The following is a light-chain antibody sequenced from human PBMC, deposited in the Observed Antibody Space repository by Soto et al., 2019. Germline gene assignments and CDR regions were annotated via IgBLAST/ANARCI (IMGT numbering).Light chain of an antibody. CDR3: QQYDNLPLT. V-gene: IGKV1-33*01. CDR2: DAS. Sequence: IQMTQSPSTLSAPVGDRVTITCQASQDISNYLNWYQQKPGKAPKLLIYDASNLETGVPSRFSGSGSGTDFTFTISSLQPEDIATYYCQQYDNLPLTFGGGTKVDIK. CDR1: QDISNY. J-gene: IGKJ4*01.